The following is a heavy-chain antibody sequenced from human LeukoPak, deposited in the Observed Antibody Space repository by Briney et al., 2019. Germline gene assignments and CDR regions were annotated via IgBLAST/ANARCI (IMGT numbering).Heavy chain of an antibody. V-gene: IGHV3-30*02. J-gene: IGHJ6*03. CDR1: GFTFSSYG. CDR2: IRYDGSNK. Sequence: AGGSLRLSCVASGFTFSSYGMHWVRQAPGKGLEWVAFIRYDGSNKYYADSVKGRFTISRDNSKSTLYLQMNSLRAEDTAVYYCAKDYCSSTSCIPGDYYYYYMDVWGEGTTVTVSS. D-gene: IGHD2-2*01. CDR3: AKDYCSSTSCIPGDYYYYYMDV.